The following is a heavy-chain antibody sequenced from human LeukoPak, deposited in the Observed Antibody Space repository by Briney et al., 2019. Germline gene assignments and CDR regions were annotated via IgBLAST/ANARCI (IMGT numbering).Heavy chain of an antibody. Sequence: ASVKVSCKASGYTFSDYYMHWVRQAPGQELEWMGWINPNSGGTKYAQKFQGRVTMTRDTSISTAYMELSRLRSDDTAVYYCARLAVTTLDYWGQGTLVTVSS. CDR2: INPNSGGT. J-gene: IGHJ4*02. D-gene: IGHD4-17*01. CDR3: ARLAVTTLDY. CDR1: GYTFSDYY. V-gene: IGHV1-2*02.